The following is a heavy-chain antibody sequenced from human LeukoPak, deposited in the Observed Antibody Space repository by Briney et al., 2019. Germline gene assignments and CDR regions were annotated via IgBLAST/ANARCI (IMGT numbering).Heavy chain of an antibody. CDR2: INPNSGGT. Sequence: GASVKVSCKASGYTFTGYYMHWVRQAPGQGLEWMGRINPNSGGTNYAQKFQGRDTMTRDTSISTAYMELSRLRSDDTAVYYCARDGGYCSSTSCYELLGFDPWGQGTLVTVSS. V-gene: IGHV1-2*06. D-gene: IGHD2-2*01. J-gene: IGHJ5*02. CDR1: GYTFTGYY. CDR3: ARDGGYCSSTSCYELLGFDP.